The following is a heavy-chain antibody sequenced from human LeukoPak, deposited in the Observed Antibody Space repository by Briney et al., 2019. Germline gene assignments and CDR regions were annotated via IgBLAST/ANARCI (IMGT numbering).Heavy chain of an antibody. V-gene: IGHV1-69*05. D-gene: IGHD4-17*01. Sequence: SVKVSCKASGGTFSSYAISWVRQAPGQGLEWMGGIIPIFGTANYARKFQGRVTITTDESTSTAYMELSSLRSEDTAVYYCARSDYGDYNFDYWGPGTLVTVSS. CDR1: GGTFSSYA. CDR2: IIPIFGTA. CDR3: ARSDYGDYNFDY. J-gene: IGHJ4*02.